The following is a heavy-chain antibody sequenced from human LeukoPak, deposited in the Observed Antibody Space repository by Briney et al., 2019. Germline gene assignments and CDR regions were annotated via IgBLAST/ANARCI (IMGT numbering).Heavy chain of an antibody. CDR1: GFTFDDYA. V-gene: IGHV3-9*01. D-gene: IGHD3-22*01. J-gene: IGHJ4*02. CDR2: ISWNSGSI. Sequence: GGSLRLSCAASGFTFDDYAMHWVRHAPGKGLEWVSGISWNSGSIGYADSVKGRFTISRDNAKNSLYLQMNSLRAEDTALYYCAKTRSGYNFDYWGQGTLVTVSS. CDR3: AKTRSGYNFDY.